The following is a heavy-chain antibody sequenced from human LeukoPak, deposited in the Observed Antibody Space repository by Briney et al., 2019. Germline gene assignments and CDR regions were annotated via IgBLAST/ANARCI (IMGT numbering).Heavy chain of an antibody. CDR3: AAGTYYSLTTVY. Sequence: ASVKVSCKISGYTLSELSMHWARQAPGKGLEWMGGFEPESAEIIHAQKFQGRVTMTEDTSTDTAYLELSSLKSEDTAVYYCAAGTYYSLTTVYWGQGTLVTVSS. J-gene: IGHJ4*02. CDR2: FEPESAEI. CDR1: GYTLSELS. V-gene: IGHV1-24*01. D-gene: IGHD3-10*01.